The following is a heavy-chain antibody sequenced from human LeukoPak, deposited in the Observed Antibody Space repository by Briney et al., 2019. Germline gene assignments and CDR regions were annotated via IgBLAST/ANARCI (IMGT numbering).Heavy chain of an antibody. Sequence: SGTLSLTCAVSGGSITSNNWWSWVRQPPGKGLDWIGEIYHGGTTNYNPSLKSRVTISLERSKNQFSLKLTSVTAADTAVYYCARGFHIDHTNYFDPWGQGTLVTVSP. CDR3: ARGFHIDHTNYFDP. V-gene: IGHV4-4*02. J-gene: IGHJ5*02. CDR2: IYHGGTT. CDR1: GGSITSNNW. D-gene: IGHD2-21*01.